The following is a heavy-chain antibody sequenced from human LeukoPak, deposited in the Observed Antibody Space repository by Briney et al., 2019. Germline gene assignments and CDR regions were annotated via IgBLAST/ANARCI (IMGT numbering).Heavy chain of an antibody. J-gene: IGHJ4*02. Sequence: GGSLTLSCVASGFTFSRYSMSWVRQAPGKGLEWVSSISTSSSYIYYVDSVKGRFTISRDNPKNSLYLQKNSLRAEDTGVYYCARDAPSNWGQGTLVTVSS. V-gene: IGHV3-21*01. CDR3: ARDAPSN. CDR2: ISTSSSYI. CDR1: GFTFSRYS.